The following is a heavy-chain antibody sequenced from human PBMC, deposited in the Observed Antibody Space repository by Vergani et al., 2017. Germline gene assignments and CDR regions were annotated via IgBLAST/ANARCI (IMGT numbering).Heavy chain of an antibody. Sequence: QVQLQQWGAGLLKPSETLSLTCAGYGGSFSGYYWSWIRQPPGKGLEWIGEINHSGSTNYNPSLKSRVTISVDTSKNQFTLKLSSVTAADTAVYYCARVQELYDFWSGYRVRYYYSMDVWGKGTTVTVSS. CDR2: INHSGST. V-gene: IGHV4-34*01. CDR3: ARVQELYDFWSGYRVRYYYSMDV. D-gene: IGHD3-3*01. J-gene: IGHJ6*03. CDR1: GGSFSGYY.